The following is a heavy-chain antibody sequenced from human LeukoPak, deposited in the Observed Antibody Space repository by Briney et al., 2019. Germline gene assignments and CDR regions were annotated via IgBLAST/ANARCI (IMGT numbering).Heavy chain of an antibody. CDR1: GGSISSYY. V-gene: IGHV4-4*07. D-gene: IGHD3-3*01. CDR3: AREFITIFGVVEFHAFDI. CDR2: IYTSGST. J-gene: IGHJ3*02. Sequence: PSETLSLTCTVSGGSISSYYWSWIRQPAGKGLEWIGRIYTSGSTNYNPSLKSRVTMSVDTSKNQFSLKLSSVTAADTAVYYCAREFITIFGVVEFHAFDIWGQGTMVTVSS.